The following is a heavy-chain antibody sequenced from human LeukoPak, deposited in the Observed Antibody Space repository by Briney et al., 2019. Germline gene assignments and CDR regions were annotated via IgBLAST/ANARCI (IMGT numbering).Heavy chain of an antibody. D-gene: IGHD6-13*01. J-gene: IGHJ4*02. V-gene: IGHV1-18*04. CDR2: ISAKNGDT. CDR1: GYTFTSYG. CDR3: ARSPSSGSYSTSWMDY. Sequence: GASVKVSCKASGYTFTSYGITWVRQAPGQGLEWMGWISAKNGDTNYAQKVQGRVTMTTDTSTTTVYMELRSPRSDGTAVYYCARSPSSGSYSTSWMDYWGQGTLVTVSS.